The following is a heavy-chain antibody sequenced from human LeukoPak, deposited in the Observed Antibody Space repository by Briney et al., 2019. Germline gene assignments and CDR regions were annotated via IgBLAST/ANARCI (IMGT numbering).Heavy chain of an antibody. V-gene: IGHV3-74*01. J-gene: IGHJ4*02. CDR2: IDNSGGNT. CDR3: ARDLGGGGGY. CDR1: GFIFSSYW. D-gene: IGHD3-16*01. Sequence: PGRSLRLSCAASGFIFSSYWMHWVRQAPGKGLVWVSRIDNSGGNTDYADSVKGQFTISRDNAKNTLYLQMNSLRSEDTAVYYCARDLGGGGGYWGQGTLVTVSS.